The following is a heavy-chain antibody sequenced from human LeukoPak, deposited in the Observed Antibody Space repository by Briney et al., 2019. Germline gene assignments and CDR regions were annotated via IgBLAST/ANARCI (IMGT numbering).Heavy chain of an antibody. Sequence: GGSLRLSCAASGFTFSSYGMHWVRQAPGKGLEWVAVIWYDGSNKYYADSVKGRFTISRDNSKNTLYLQMNSLRAEDTAVYYCAREPTFPNGSSGWFFDYWGQGTLVTVSS. CDR2: IWYDGSNK. D-gene: IGHD6-19*01. J-gene: IGHJ4*02. CDR3: AREPTFPNGSSGWFFDY. CDR1: GFTFSSYG. V-gene: IGHV3-33*01.